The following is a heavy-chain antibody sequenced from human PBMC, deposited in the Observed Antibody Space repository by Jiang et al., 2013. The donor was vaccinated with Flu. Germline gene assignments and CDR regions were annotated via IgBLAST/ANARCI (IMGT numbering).Heavy chain of an antibody. CDR2: IYYSGST. CDR1: GGSISSSSYY. V-gene: IGHV4-39*01. D-gene: IGHD6-19*01. Sequence: GPGLVKPSETLSLTCTVSGGSISSSSYYWGWIRQPPGKGLEWIGSIYYSGSTYYNPSLKSRVTISVDTSKNQFSLKLSSVTAADTAVYYCARLWLNDYLDYWGQGTLVTVSS. CDR3: ARLWLNDYLDY. J-gene: IGHJ4*02.